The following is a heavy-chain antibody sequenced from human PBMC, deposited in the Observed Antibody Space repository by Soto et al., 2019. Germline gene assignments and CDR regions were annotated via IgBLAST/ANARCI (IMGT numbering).Heavy chain of an antibody. CDR2: INHSGST. V-gene: IGHV4-34*01. CDR1: GGSFSGYY. J-gene: IGHJ6*02. CDR3: ARVLLGRGLRYFAWLPMDV. Sequence: SETLSLTCAVYGGSFSGYYWSWIRQPPGKGLEWIGEINHSGSTNYNRSLKSRVTISVDTSKNQFSLKLSSVTAADTAVYYCARVLLGRGLRYFAWLPMDVWGQGTTVTV. D-gene: IGHD3-9*01.